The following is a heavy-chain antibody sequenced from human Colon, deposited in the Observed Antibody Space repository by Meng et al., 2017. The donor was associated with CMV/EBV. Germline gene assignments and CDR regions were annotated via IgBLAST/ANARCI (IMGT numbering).Heavy chain of an antibody. CDR2: INHSGST. CDR3: ARGLYGSGRHQIDC. CDR1: GGSFSGYY. D-gene: IGHD3-10*01. V-gene: IGHV4-34*01. J-gene: IGHJ4*02. Sequence: QVQLQQWGAGLLKPSETLSLTCAVYGGSFSGYYWSWIRQPPGKGLEWIGEINHSGSTNYNPSLKSRVTISVDTSKNQFSLKLSSVTAADTAVYYCARGLYGSGRHQIDCWGQGTLVTVSS.